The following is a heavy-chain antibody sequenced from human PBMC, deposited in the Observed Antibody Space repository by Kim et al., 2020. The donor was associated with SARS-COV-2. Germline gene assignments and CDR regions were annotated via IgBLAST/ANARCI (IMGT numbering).Heavy chain of an antibody. CDR3: VKDRAFYYNS. D-gene: IGHD3-22*01. CDR1: GFTFRYSA. J-gene: IGHJ5*02. Sequence: GGSLRLSCAVSGFTFRYSAMSWVRQAPGKGLEWVSGISANGDDTNYADSVKGRFTISRDNSKNTLDLQMNSLRADDTALYYCVKDRAFYYNSWGQGTLVT. V-gene: IGHV3-23*01. CDR2: ISANGDDT.